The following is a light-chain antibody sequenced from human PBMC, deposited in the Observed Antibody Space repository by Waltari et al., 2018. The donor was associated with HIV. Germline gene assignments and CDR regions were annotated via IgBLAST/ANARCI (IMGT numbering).Light chain of an antibody. J-gene: IGLJ2*01. V-gene: IGLV3-21*02. CDR1: HLSLKYT. CDR3: QVWDTSSDHPYVV. Sequence: YDLAQPPTVSVSPGQTANITCSGQHLSLKYTCWYHQKPGQSPLLVIYADSQRPSGIPDRFSGSNSGNTATLTISRVEGGDEADYYCQVWDTSSDHPYVVFGGGTKLTVL. CDR2: ADS.